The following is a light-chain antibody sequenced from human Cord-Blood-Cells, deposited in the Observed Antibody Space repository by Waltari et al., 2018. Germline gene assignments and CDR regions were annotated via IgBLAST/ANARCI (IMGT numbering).Light chain of an antibody. V-gene: IGKV3-20*01. CDR1: QSVSSSY. CDR3: QQYCSSPYT. Sequence: ELALTQSPGTLSLSPGERATLSCRASQSVSSSYLAWYQQKPGQAPRLLIYGASSLATGIPDRFSGSGSGTDFTLTISRLEPEDFAVYYCQQYCSSPYTFGQGTKLEIK. CDR2: GAS. J-gene: IGKJ2*01.